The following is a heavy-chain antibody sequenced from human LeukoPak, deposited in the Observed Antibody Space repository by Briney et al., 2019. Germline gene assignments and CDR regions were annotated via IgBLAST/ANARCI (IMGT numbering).Heavy chain of an antibody. CDR3: AGGQGWHFDL. J-gene: IGHJ2*01. CDR2: IKHDGSEE. V-gene: IGHV3-7*01. CDR1: GITFSSLW. Sequence: GGSLRLSCSASGITFSSLWMSWFRQAPGKGLEWVADIKHDGSEEHYVASVKGRFTISRDDAKLYLQMNSLRAEDTAVYYCAGGQGWHFDLWGLGTLITVSS. D-gene: IGHD2-15*01.